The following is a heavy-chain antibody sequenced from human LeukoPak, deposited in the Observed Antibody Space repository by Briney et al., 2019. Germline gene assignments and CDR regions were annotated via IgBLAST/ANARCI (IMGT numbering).Heavy chain of an antibody. CDR1: GFTFSSYS. Sequence: GGSLRLSCAASGFTFSSYSMNWVRQAPGKGLEWVSSISSSSSYIYYADSVKGRFTISRDNAKNSLYLQMNSLRPEDTAVYYCARDLRSGYYQIDYWGQGTLVTVSS. CDR3: ARDLRSGYYQIDY. V-gene: IGHV3-21*01. D-gene: IGHD3-22*01. J-gene: IGHJ4*02. CDR2: ISSSSSYI.